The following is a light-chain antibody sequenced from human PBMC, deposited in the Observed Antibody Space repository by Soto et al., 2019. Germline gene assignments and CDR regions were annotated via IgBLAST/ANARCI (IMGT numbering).Light chain of an antibody. CDR1: SSDVGAYNS. CDR3: CSSAPESTEV. J-gene: IGLJ1*01. V-gene: IGLV2-23*01. CDR2: KGT. Sequence: QSALAQPASVSGSPGQSITISCTGTSSDVGAYNSVSWYQQHPHRAPQVIIYKGTQRPSGVSNRFSGSTSGNAASLTISALQADDEAAYFCCSSAPESTEVYGPGNKVTLL.